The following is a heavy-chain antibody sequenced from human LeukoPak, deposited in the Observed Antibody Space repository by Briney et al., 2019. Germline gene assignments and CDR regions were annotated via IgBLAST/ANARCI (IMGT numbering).Heavy chain of an antibody. J-gene: IGHJ4*02. Sequence: PGGSLRLSCAASGFTFSSYGMHWVRQAPGKGLEWVAVISYDGSNKYYADSVKGRFTISRDNSKNTLYLQMNSLRAEDTAVYYCASGFQYYFDYWGQGTLVTVSS. CDR1: GFTFSSYG. D-gene: IGHD3-3*01. V-gene: IGHV3-30*03. CDR3: ASGFQYYFDY. CDR2: ISYDGSNK.